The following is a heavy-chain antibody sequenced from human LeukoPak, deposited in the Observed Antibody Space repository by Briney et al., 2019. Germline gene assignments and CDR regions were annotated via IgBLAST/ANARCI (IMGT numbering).Heavy chain of an antibody. D-gene: IGHD6-13*01. V-gene: IGHV3-30*04. CDR1: GFTFSNYA. CDR3: ARDLRRSSQTGYFDF. Sequence: GGSLRLSCAASGFTFSNYAMHWIRQAPGKGLEWVAVISYDGSNKYYADSVKGRFTISRDNSKNTVYLQMNSLRAEDTAVYYCARDLRRSSQTGYFDFWGQGTLVTVSS. J-gene: IGHJ4*02. CDR2: ISYDGSNK.